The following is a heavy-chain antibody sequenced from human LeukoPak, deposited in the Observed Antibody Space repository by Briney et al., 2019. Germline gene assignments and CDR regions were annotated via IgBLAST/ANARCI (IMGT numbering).Heavy chain of an antibody. CDR3: ARERVANWNALYGFDP. Sequence: GGSLRLSCAASGFTFSSYSMNWVRQAPGKGLEWVSYISSSSSTIYYADSVKGRFTISRDNAKNSLYLQMNSLRAEDTAVYYCARERVANWNALYGFDPWGQGTLVTVSS. J-gene: IGHJ5*02. CDR1: GFTFSSYS. V-gene: IGHV3-48*01. CDR2: ISSSSSTI. D-gene: IGHD1-1*01.